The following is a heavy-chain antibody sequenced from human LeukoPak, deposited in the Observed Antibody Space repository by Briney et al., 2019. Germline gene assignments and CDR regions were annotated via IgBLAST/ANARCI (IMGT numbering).Heavy chain of an antibody. J-gene: IGHJ5*02. CDR2: ISGYNGNT. V-gene: IGHV1-18*01. CDR3: ARTSHESVLYWSDP. CDR1: GYTFTTYG. D-gene: IGHD3-16*01. Sequence: ASVKVSCKASGYTFTTYGIGWVRQAPGQGLEWMGWISGYNGNTNYAQKFQGRVIVTTDTSTSTAYMELRSLRSDDTAVYYCARTSHESVLYWSDPWGQGTLVNVSS.